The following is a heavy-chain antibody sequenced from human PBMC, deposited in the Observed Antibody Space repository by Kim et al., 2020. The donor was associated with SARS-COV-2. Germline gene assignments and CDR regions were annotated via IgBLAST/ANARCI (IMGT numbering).Heavy chain of an antibody. CDR1: GYTFTSYD. CDR3: ARTAILRYFDWSYYYYMDV. Sequence: ASVKVSCKASGYTFTSYDINWVRRATGQGLEWMGWMNPNSGNTGYAQKFQGRVITTRNTSISTAYMELSSLTSEDTAVYYCARTAILRYFDWSYYYYMDVWGKGTTVTVSS. CDR2: MNPNSGNT. V-gene: IGHV1-8*01. D-gene: IGHD3-9*01. J-gene: IGHJ6*03.